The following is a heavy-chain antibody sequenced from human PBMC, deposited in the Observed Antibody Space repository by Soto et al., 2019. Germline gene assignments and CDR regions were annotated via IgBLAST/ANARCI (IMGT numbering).Heavy chain of an antibody. J-gene: IGHJ6*02. CDR2: ISGSGGST. CDR1: GFTFSSYA. CDR3: AKEGVGATSYYYYYGMDV. D-gene: IGHD1-26*01. Sequence: GGSLRLSCAASGFTFSSYAMSWVRQAPGKGLEWVSAISGSGGSTYYADSVKGRFTISRDNSKSTLYLQMNSLRAEDTAVYYCAKEGVGATSYYYYYGMDVWGQGTTVTVSS. V-gene: IGHV3-23*01.